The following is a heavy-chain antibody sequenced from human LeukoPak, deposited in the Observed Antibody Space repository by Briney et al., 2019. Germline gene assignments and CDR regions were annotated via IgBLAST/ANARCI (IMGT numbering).Heavy chain of an antibody. J-gene: IGHJ6*02. V-gene: IGHV1-2*02. CDR1: GYTFTGYY. Sequence: ASVKVSCKASGYTFTGYYMHWVRQAPGQGLGWMGWINPNSGGTSYAQKFQGRVTMTRDTSISTAYMELSRLRSDDTAVYYCAREMAYRSGYYSDYYYGMDVWGQGTTVTVSS. CDR2: INPNSGGT. CDR3: AREMAYRSGYYSDYYYGMDV. D-gene: IGHD3-22*01.